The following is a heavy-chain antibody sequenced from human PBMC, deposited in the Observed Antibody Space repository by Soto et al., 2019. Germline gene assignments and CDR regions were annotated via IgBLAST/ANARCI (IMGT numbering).Heavy chain of an antibody. Sequence: EVQLVESGGGLVQPGGSLRLSCAASGFTFSSYEMNWVRQAPGKGLEWVSCISSSGSTIFYADSVKGRFTISRDNARNSLYLQMNSLRAEDTAVYYCARRYCSSTSCLFDYWGQGALVTVSS. CDR2: ISSSGSTI. D-gene: IGHD2-2*01. V-gene: IGHV3-48*03. CDR1: GFTFSSYE. CDR3: ARRYCSSTSCLFDY. J-gene: IGHJ4*02.